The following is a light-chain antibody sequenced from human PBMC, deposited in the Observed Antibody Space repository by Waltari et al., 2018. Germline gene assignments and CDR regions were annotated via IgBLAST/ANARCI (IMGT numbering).Light chain of an antibody. CDR2: DNP. J-gene: IGLJ3*02. CDR1: SSNVGAGFD. Sequence: QSVLTQPPSVSGAPGQRVTISCTGNSSNVGAGFDVHWYRHLPQTAPKLLIFDNPNRPSGVPDRFSGPKSGSSASRAISGLQAKDEALYYCQSYDSSLTSWVFGGGTKLTVL. CDR3: QSYDSSLTSWV. V-gene: IGLV1-40*01.